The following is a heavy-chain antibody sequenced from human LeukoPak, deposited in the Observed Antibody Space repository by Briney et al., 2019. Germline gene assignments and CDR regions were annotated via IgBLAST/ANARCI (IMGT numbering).Heavy chain of an antibody. D-gene: IGHD6-13*01. V-gene: IGHV1-69*06. CDR1: GYMFTSYD. J-gene: IGHJ6*03. CDR3: ARVVGLTGYSSSWYSGYYYYMDV. Sequence: SVKVSCKGSGYMFTSYDINWVRQAPGQGLEWMGGIIPIFGTTNYAQKFQDRVTITADKSTSTAYMELSSLRSEDTAVYYCARVVGLTGYSSSWYSGYYYYMDVWGKGTTVTVSS. CDR2: IIPIFGTT.